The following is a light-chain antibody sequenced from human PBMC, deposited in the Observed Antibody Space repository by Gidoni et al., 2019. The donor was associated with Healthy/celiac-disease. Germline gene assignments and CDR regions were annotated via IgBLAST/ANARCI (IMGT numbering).Light chain of an antibody. V-gene: IGKV3-15*01. CDR1: QSVSSN. CDR3: QQYNNWPQLT. Sequence: EIVMTQSPAPLSVSPGERATLSCRASQSVSSNLAWYQQKPGQAPRLLSYGASTRATGIPARFSGSGSGTEFTLTISSLQSEDFAVYYCQQYNNWPQLTFGGGTKVEIK. CDR2: GAS. J-gene: IGKJ4*01.